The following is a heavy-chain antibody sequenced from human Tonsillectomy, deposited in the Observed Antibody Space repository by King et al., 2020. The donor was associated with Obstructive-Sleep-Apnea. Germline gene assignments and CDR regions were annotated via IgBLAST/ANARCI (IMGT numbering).Heavy chain of an antibody. CDR1: GYNFKTYG. Sequence: QLVQSGGEVKKPGASVRVSCKASGYNFKTYGLSWVRQAPGQGLEWMGWISGHNGDTNLAQRLRGRVVMTADTTTSTAYMELSSLTPDDTAVYYCARDLFYYNSGTSYEDTLDIWGQGTMVTVSS. CDR3: ARDLFYYNSGTSYEDTLDI. D-gene: IGHD3-10*01. CDR2: ISGHNGDT. V-gene: IGHV1-18*01. J-gene: IGHJ3*02.